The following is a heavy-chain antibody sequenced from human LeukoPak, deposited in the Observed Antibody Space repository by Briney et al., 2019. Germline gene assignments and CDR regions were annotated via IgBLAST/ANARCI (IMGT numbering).Heavy chain of an antibody. Sequence: GGSLRLSCAASGFTFSSHWMHWVRQAPGKGLVWVSRIKSDGNSANYADFVEGRFTISRDNAKDTVYLQINSLRAEDTAVYYCARGAAYAYYFGLWGQGTLVTVSS. CDR1: GFTFSSHW. V-gene: IGHV3-74*01. CDR3: ARGAAYAYYFGL. J-gene: IGHJ4*02. CDR2: IKSDGNSA. D-gene: IGHD2-15*01.